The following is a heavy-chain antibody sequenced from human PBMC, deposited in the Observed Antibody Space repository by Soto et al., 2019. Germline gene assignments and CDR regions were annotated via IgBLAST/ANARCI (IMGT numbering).Heavy chain of an antibody. J-gene: IGHJ5*02. Sequence: LSLTCTVSGGSISSGDYYWSWIRQPPGKGLEWIGYIYYSGSTYYNPSLKSRVTISVDTSKNQFSLKLSSVTAADTAVYYCATVGIYCSGGSCYTPGNWFDPWGQGTLVTVSS. D-gene: IGHD2-15*01. V-gene: IGHV4-30-4*01. CDR3: ATVGIYCSGGSCYTPGNWFDP. CDR1: GGSISSGDYY. CDR2: IYYSGST.